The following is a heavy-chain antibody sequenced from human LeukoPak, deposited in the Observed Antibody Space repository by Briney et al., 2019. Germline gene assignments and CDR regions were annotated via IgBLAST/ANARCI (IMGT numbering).Heavy chain of an antibody. J-gene: IGHJ4*02. V-gene: IGHV3-30*18. D-gene: IGHD5-18*01. Sequence: PGRSLRLSCAASGFTFSNYGMHWVRQAPGKGLEWVAVISYDGSNKYYADSVKGRFTISRDNSKNTLYLQMNSLRAEDTAVYYCAKDPLRGYSYGLFDYWGQGTLVTVSS. CDR2: ISYDGSNK. CDR3: AKDPLRGYSYGLFDY. CDR1: GFTFSNYG.